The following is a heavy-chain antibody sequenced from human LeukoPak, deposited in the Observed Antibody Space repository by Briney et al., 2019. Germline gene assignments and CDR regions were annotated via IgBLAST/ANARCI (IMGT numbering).Heavy chain of an antibody. CDR2: IDPSDSYT. V-gene: IGHV5-10-1*01. CDR3: ARRLGYCSGGSCLIDY. J-gene: IGHJ4*02. Sequence: KVSCKASGGTFSSYAISWVRQMPGKGLEWMGRIDPSDSYTNYSPSFQGHVTISADKSISTAYLQWSSLKASDTAMYYCARRLGYCSGGSCLIDYWGQGTLVTVSS. CDR1: GGTFSSYA. D-gene: IGHD2-15*01.